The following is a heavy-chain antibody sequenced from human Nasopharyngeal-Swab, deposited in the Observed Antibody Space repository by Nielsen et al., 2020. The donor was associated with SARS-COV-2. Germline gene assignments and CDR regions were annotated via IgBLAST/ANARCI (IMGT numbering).Heavy chain of an antibody. Sequence: GGSLRLSCAASGFGFSAFAMRWVRQAPGKGLEWVSAAGGNDGSTFYADSVRGRFTISRDNSKNTLYLQMNGLRAEDTALYYCAKKYGARGWYVGLDYWGQGTQVTVSS. V-gene: IGHV3-23*01. CDR2: AGGNDGST. D-gene: IGHD6-19*01. CDR1: GFGFSAFA. CDR3: AKKYGARGWYVGLDY. J-gene: IGHJ4*02.